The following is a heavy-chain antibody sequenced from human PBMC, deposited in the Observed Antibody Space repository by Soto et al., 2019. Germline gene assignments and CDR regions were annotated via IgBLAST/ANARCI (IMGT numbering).Heavy chain of an antibody. J-gene: IGHJ5*02. V-gene: IGHV4-31*02. CDR1: GGSFSSGGYY. CDR3: ARGHCNGGDCPNWFDP. CDR2: VYYNGNT. Sequence: SETLSLTCFVSGGSFSSGGYYWSWIRQRPGKALEYIGYVYYNGNTFYNPSLKSRVIISVDTSQNQFSVKLTSVTAADTAVYYCARGHCNGGDCPNWFDPWGQGTQVTVSS. D-gene: IGHD2-21*02.